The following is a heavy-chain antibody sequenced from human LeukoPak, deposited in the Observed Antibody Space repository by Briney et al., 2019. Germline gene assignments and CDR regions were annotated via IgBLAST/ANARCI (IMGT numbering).Heavy chain of an antibody. CDR1: GFTFSSYW. Sequence: GGSLRLSCAASGFTFSSYWMGWVRQAPGKGLEWVANINQDGSEKYYVDSVKGRFTISRDNAKNSLYLQMNSLRAEDTAVYYCARDRLPEPYFDYWGQGTLVTVSS. V-gene: IGHV3-7*01. CDR2: INQDGSEK. CDR3: ARDRLPEPYFDY. J-gene: IGHJ4*02. D-gene: IGHD1-14*01.